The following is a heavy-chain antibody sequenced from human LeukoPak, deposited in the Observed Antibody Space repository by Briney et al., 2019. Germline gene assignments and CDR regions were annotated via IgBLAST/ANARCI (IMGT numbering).Heavy chain of an antibody. CDR1: GFTFSSYA. CDR3: ASGSAYDFWSGYYYFDY. CDR2: ISSSSSTI. V-gene: IGHV3-48*04. Sequence: GGSLRLSCAASGFTFSSYAMSWVRQAPGKGLEWVSYISSSSSTIYYADSVKGRFTISRDNAKNSLYLQMNSLRAEDTAVYYCASGSAYDFWSGYYYFDYWGQGTLVTVSS. J-gene: IGHJ4*02. D-gene: IGHD3-3*01.